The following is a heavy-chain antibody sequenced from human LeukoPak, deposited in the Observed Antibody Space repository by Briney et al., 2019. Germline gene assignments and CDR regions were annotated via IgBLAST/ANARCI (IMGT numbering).Heavy chain of an antibody. V-gene: IGHV4-59*08. J-gene: IGHJ4*02. CDR3: ARRPPDVISDYLDS. CDR1: GGSITPSS. Sequence: PSETLSLTCTPPGGSITPSSWSWVRQPPGKRLGWIGYVYYTGSNSYNPSLESQVIISLEAPKSQCYMKVTSVTAENTAVYFCARRPPDVISDYLDSWGRGILVTVSS. D-gene: IGHD3-22*01. CDR2: VYYTGSN.